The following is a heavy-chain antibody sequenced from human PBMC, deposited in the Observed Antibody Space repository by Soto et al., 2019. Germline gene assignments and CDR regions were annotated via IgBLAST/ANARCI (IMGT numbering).Heavy chain of an antibody. CDR1: GGSISNYF. J-gene: IGHJ4*02. CDR2: MYNSGST. V-gene: IGHV4-59*08. D-gene: IGHD1-20*01. Sequence: SETLSLTCTVSGGSISNYFWSWIRQPPGKGLEWIASMYNSGSTNYNPSLKSRVTTSVDTSKNEFSLRLTSVTAADTAVYYCARHDKWNGIFDCWGQGTLVTVSS. CDR3: ARHDKWNGIFDC.